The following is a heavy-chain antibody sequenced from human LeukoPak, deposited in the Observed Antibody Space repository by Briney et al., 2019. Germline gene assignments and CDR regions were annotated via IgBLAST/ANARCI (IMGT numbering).Heavy chain of an antibody. Sequence: SETLSLTCSISGGSISNDNYYWGWIRQPPGMGLEWLGNIYHSGSTNYNPSLKSRVTISVDKSKNQFSLKLSSVTAADTAVYYCASSESTPYYYYMDVWGKGTTVTISS. J-gene: IGHJ6*03. V-gene: IGHV4-39*07. CDR2: IYHSGST. CDR3: ASSESTPYYYYMDV. CDR1: GGSISNDNYY.